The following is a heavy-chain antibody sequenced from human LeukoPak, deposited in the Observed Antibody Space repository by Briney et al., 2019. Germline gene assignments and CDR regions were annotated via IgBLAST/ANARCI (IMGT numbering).Heavy chain of an antibody. J-gene: IGHJ4*02. CDR3: AKNQMVVAATWAFDY. V-gene: IGHV3-30*18. Sequence: GGSLRLSCAASGFTFSSYGMHWVRQAPGKGLEWVAVISYDGSNKYSADSVKGRFTISRDNSNNTLYLQMNSLRAEDTAVYYCAKNQMVVAATWAFDYWGQGTLVTVSS. CDR2: ISYDGSNK. D-gene: IGHD2-15*01. CDR1: GFTFSSYG.